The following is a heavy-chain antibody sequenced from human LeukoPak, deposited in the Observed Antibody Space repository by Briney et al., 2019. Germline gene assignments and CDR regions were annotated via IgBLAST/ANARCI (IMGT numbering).Heavy chain of an antibody. CDR3: AKYFTAAGPFDY. CDR2: ISGSGGST. D-gene: IGHD6-13*01. CDR1: GFTFSSYA. V-gene: IGHV3-23*01. J-gene: IGHJ4*02. Sequence: PGGSLRLSCAASGFTFSSYAVSWVRQAPGKVLERVAAISGSGGSTYYADSVKGRFTISRDNSKNTLYLQMNSLRAEDTAVYYCAKYFTAAGPFDYWGQGTLVTVSS.